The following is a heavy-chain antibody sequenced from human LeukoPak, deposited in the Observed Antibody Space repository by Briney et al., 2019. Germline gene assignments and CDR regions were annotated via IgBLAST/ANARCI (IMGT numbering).Heavy chain of an antibody. CDR1: GFTFSSYA. CDR3: ARDVPHIVVVTSHWFDP. D-gene: IGHD2-21*02. J-gene: IGHJ5*02. V-gene: IGHV3-30-3*01. Sequence: GGSLRLSCAASGFTFSSYAMHWVRQAPGKGLEWVADISYDGSTKYYADSVKGRFTISRDNSKNTLYLQMNSLRAEDTAVYYCARDVPHIVVVTSHWFDPWGQGTLVTVSS. CDR2: ISYDGSTK.